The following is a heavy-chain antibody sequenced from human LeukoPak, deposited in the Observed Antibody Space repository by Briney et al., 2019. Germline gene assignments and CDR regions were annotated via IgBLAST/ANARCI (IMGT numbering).Heavy chain of an antibody. J-gene: IGHJ5*02. Sequence: SETLSLTCTVPGGSISHYYWSWIRQPPGKGLEWIGFISYNGNTKYNPSLKSRVTISVDTSKNQFSLKLSSVTAGDTAVYYCARSDRYASGWTGWFDAWGQGILVTVSS. CDR2: ISYNGNT. CDR1: GGSISHYY. V-gene: IGHV4-59*08. D-gene: IGHD6-19*01. CDR3: ARSDRYASGWTGWFDA.